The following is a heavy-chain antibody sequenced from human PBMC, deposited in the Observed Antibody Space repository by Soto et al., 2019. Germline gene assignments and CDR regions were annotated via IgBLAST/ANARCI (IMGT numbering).Heavy chain of an antibody. CDR3: ARDRGVRGYNWLDP. J-gene: IGHJ5*02. V-gene: IGHV4-59*01. CDR1: GGSISSYY. Sequence: SETLSLTCTVSGGSISSYYWSWIRQPPGKGLEWIGYIYYSGSTNYNPSLKSRVTISVDTSKNQFSLKLSSVTAADTAVYYCARDRGVRGYNWLDPRGQGTMVTVYS. CDR2: IYYSGST. D-gene: IGHD3-10*01.